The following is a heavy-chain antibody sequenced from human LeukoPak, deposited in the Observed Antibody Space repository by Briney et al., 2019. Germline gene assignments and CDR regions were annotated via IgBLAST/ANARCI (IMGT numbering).Heavy chain of an antibody. D-gene: IGHD3-10*01. CDR2: INHSGGT. CDR1: GGSFSGYY. J-gene: IGHJ4*02. CDR3: ARGLWFGELYSGYFDY. V-gene: IGHV4-34*01. Sequence: SETLSLTCAVYGGSFSGYYWSWIRQPPGKGLEWIGEINHSGGTNYNPSLKSRVTISVDTSKNQFSLKLSSVTAADTAVYYCARGLWFGELYSGYFDYWGQGTLVTVSS.